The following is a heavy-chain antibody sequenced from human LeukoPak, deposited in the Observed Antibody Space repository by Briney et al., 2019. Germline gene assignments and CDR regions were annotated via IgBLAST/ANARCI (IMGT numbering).Heavy chain of an antibody. Sequence: GGSLRLSCAASGFTFSSYWMSWVRQAPGKGLEWVANIKQDGSEKYYVDSVKGRFTISRDNAKNSLFLQMNSLRAEDTAVYYCARGITGMMLDYWGQGTLVTVSS. J-gene: IGHJ4*02. CDR1: GFTFSSYW. CDR3: ARGITGMMLDY. D-gene: IGHD1-20*01. CDR2: IKQDGSEK. V-gene: IGHV3-7*01.